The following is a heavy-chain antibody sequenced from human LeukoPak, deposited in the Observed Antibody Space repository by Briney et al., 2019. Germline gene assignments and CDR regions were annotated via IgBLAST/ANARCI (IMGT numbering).Heavy chain of an antibody. J-gene: IGHJ4*02. V-gene: IGHV3-30*18. CDR2: ITYDGSNK. CDR1: GFTFSSYG. Sequence: GRSLRLSCAASGFTFSSYGMHWVRQAPGKGLEWVAVITYDGSNKYYADSVKGRFTISRDNSKNTLYLQMNSLRAKDTAVYYCAKGKRTYYYDSSGYYCDYWGQGTLVTVSS. D-gene: IGHD3-22*01. CDR3: AKGKRTYYYDSSGYYCDY.